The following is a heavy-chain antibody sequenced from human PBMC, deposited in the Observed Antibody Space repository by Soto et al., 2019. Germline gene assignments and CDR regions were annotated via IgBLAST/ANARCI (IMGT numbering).Heavy chain of an antibody. J-gene: IGHJ4*02. CDR3: AKGAEGAYDRSGYYLTLDY. Sequence: GGSLRLSCAASGFTFSSYAMSWVRQAPGTGLEWVSAISGSGGSTYYADSVKGRFTISRDNSKNTLYLQMNSLRAEDTAVYYCAKGAEGAYDRSGYYLTLDYCGQGPLVTVSS. CDR1: GFTFSSYA. CDR2: ISGSGGST. V-gene: IGHV3-23*01. D-gene: IGHD3-22*01.